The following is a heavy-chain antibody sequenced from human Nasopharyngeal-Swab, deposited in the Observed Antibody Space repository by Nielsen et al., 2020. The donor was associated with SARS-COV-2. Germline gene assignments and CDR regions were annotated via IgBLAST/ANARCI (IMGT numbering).Heavy chain of an antibody. V-gene: IGHV3-21*01. CDR3: ARSKHSGSYYYGMDV. CDR2: ISSSSSYI. Sequence: GESLKISCAASGFTFSSYSMNWVRQAPGKGLEWVSSISSSSSYIYYADSVKGRFTISRDNAKNSLYLQMNSLRAEDTAVYYCARSKHSGSYYYGMDVWGQRTTVTVSS. D-gene: IGHD1-26*01. J-gene: IGHJ6*02. CDR1: GFTFSSYS.